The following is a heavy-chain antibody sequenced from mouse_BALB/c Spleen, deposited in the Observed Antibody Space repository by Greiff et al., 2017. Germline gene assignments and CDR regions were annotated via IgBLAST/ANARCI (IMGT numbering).Heavy chain of an antibody. J-gene: IGHJ4*01. CDR2: ISSGGSYT. CDR3: TRDDLGAMDY. Sequence: EVQLMESGGGLVKPGGSLKLSCAASGFTFSSYTMSWVRQTPEKRLEWVATISSGGSYTYYPDSVKGRFTISRDNAKNTLYLQMSSLKSEDTAMYYCTRDDLGAMDYWGQGTSVTVSS. CDR1: GFTFSSYT. V-gene: IGHV5-6-4*01.